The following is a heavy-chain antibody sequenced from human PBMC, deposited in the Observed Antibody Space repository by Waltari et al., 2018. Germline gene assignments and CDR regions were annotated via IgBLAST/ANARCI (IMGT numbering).Heavy chain of an antibody. CDR3: ARPGRVGGGSLMGLDY. V-gene: IGHV4-39*02. CDR2: FIYNVNT. D-gene: IGHD2-15*01. Sequence: QLQLQESGPGLVTPSETLSLTCSVSGGSISSTSYYWGWIRQPPGKGLGWIGSFIYNVNTYSNPSLKSRVTISVDTSTNHLSLQLRSVAAADTAMYYCARPGRVGGGSLMGLDYWGQGTLVTVSS. CDR1: GGSISSTSYY. J-gene: IGHJ4*02.